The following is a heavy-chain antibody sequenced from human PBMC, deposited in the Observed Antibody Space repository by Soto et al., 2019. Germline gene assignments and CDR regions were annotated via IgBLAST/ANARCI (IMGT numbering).Heavy chain of an antibody. CDR2: IYYSGST. CDR3: ARQNYYYGMDV. J-gene: IGHJ6*02. CDR1: GGSISSYY. V-gene: IGHV4-59*08. Sequence: KPSETLSLTCTVSGGSISSYYWSWIRQPPGKGLEWIGYIYYSGSTNYNPSLKSRVTISVDTSKNQFSLKLSSVTAADTAVYYCARQNYYYGMDVWGQGTTVTV.